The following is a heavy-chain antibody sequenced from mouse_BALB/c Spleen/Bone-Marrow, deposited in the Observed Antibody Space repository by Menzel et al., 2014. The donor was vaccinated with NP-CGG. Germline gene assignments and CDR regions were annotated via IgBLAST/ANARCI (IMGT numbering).Heavy chain of an antibody. Sequence: EVQLQQSGPELLQPGASVKMSCKASGYTFTSYVMHWVKQKPGQGLEWIGYFNPYNDGTKYNEKFKGKAALTSDKSSSPAYMEPSSLPSEDSAVYYCARGAPPEYWGQGTPLSVSS. CDR2: FNPYNDGT. J-gene: IGHJ2*01. D-gene: IGHD1-3*01. CDR1: GYTFTSYV. V-gene: IGHV1-14*01. CDR3: ARGAPPEY.